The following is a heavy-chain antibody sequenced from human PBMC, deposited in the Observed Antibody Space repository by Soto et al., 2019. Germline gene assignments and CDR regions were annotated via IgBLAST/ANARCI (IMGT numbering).Heavy chain of an antibody. D-gene: IGHD2-21*01. J-gene: IGHJ5*02. CDR2: ISGSGRMT. CDR1: GFTFSNYA. Sequence: EVQLLESGGGLVQPGGSLRLSCAGSGFTFSNYAMTWVRQAPGKGLEWVSGISGSGRMTYYADSVKGHFTVSRDNSKNTLYLQMNSVRAEDTAVYYCAREAEESAQVPIPGDAWGQGSLVTVSS. V-gene: IGHV3-23*01. CDR3: AREAEESAQVPIPGDA.